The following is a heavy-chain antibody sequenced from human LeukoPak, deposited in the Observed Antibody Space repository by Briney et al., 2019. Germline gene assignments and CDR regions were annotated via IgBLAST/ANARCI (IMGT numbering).Heavy chain of an antibody. CDR3: ARPGTKDTFDI. CDR1: GYSFTSYW. CDR2: IYPGDSDT. Sequence: GESLKISCQGSGYSFTSYWIGWVRQMSGKGLEWMGLIYPGDSDTRYSPSFQGQVTISADKSISTAYLQWSSLKASDTAMYYCARPGTKDTFDIWGQGTIVTVSS. D-gene: IGHD1-14*01. V-gene: IGHV5-51*01. J-gene: IGHJ3*02.